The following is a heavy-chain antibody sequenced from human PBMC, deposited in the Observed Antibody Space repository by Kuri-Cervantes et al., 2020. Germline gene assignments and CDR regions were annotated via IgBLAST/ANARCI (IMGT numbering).Heavy chain of an antibody. D-gene: IGHD6-6*01. CDR1: GFTFSSYA. V-gene: IGHV3-48*03. Sequence: GESLKISCAASGFTFSSYAMHWVRQAPGKGLEWVSYISSSGSSIYYADSVKGRFTISRDNAKNSLDLQMNSLRAEDTALYYCASVGRSTRPGFWGQGTLVTVSS. J-gene: IGHJ4*02. CDR3: ASVGRSTRPGF. CDR2: ISSSGSSI.